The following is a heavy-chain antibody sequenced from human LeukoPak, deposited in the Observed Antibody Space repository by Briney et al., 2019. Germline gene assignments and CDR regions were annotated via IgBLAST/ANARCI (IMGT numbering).Heavy chain of an antibody. CDR2: ISGSGGST. D-gene: IGHD6-6*01. CDR3: AKFQIAARPVSPLDY. V-gene: IGHV3-23*01. J-gene: IGHJ4*02. CDR1: GFTFNSYA. Sequence: PGGSLRLSCAASGFTFNSYAMSWVRQAPGKGLEWVSAISGSGGSTYYADSVKGRFTISRDNSKNTLYLQMNSLRAEDTAVYYCAKFQIAARPVSPLDYWGQGTLVTVSS.